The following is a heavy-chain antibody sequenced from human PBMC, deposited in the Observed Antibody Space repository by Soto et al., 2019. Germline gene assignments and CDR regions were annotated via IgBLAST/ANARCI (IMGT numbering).Heavy chain of an antibody. CDR3: ARPDEGGYSSNHHYYYALDV. Sequence: ASVKVSCKASGGTFRSYSISWVRQAPGQGLEWMGGIIPIFDITNYAQKFQGRVTITADESTSTAYMELSSLGSDDTAVYYCARPDEGGYSSNHHYYYALDVWGQGTTVPVSS. CDR1: GGTFRSYS. CDR2: IIPIFDIT. V-gene: IGHV1-69*13. J-gene: IGHJ6*02. D-gene: IGHD3-22*01.